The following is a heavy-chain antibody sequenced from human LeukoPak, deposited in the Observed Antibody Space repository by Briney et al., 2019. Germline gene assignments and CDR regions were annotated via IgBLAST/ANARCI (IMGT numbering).Heavy chain of an antibody. J-gene: IGHJ4*02. D-gene: IGHD2-2*01. CDR1: GFTFDDYA. CDR3: AKGLVVD. CDR2: VSGDSGST. V-gene: IGHV3-43*02. Sequence: GGSLRLSCAASGFTFDDYAMRWVRQAPGKGLEWVSLVSGDSGSTYYADSVKGRFTISRDNSKNSLYLQMNSLRTEDTAIYYCAKGLVVDWGQEPLVTVSS.